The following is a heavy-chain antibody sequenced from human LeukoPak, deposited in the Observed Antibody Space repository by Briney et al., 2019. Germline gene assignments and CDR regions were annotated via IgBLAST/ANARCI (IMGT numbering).Heavy chain of an antibody. V-gene: IGHV4-59*01. CDR3: AREGWEMSTRATMGTEYFDY. Sequence: SETLSLTCTVSGGSISSYYWSWIRQPPGKGLEWIGYIYYSGSTNYNPSLKSRVTISVDTSKNQFSLKLSSVTAADTAMYYCAREGWEMSTRATMGTEYFDYWGQGTLVTVSS. CDR1: GGSISSYY. CDR2: IYYSGST. J-gene: IGHJ4*02. D-gene: IGHD5-24*01.